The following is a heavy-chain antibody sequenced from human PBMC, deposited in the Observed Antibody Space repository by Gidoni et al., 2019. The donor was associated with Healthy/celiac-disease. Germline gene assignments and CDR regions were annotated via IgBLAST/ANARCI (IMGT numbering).Heavy chain of an antibody. J-gene: IGHJ5*02. Sequence: QVQLVQSGAEVKQPGAAVKVSCKASGYTFTSYGISWVRQAPGQGLEWMGWISAYNGNTNYAQKLQGRVTMTTDTSTSTAYMELRSLRSDDTAVYYCARDCSGGSCYNNWFDPWGQGTLVTVSS. CDR1: GYTFTSYG. CDR3: ARDCSGGSCYNNWFDP. CDR2: ISAYNGNT. V-gene: IGHV1-18*01. D-gene: IGHD2-15*01.